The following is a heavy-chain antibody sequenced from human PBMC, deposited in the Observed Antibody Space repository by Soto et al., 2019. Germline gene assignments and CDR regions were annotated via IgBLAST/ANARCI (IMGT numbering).Heavy chain of an antibody. CDR3: ARDLRLASYGSGSYWFDP. J-gene: IGHJ5*02. V-gene: IGHV4-59*01. CDR1: GGSISSYY. Sequence: SETLSLTCTVSGGSISSYYCSWIRQPPGKGLEWIGYIYYSGSTNYNPSLKSRVTISVDTSKNQFSLKLSSVTAADTAVYYCARDLRLASYGSGSYWFDPWGQGTLVTVSS. CDR2: IYYSGST. D-gene: IGHD3-10*01.